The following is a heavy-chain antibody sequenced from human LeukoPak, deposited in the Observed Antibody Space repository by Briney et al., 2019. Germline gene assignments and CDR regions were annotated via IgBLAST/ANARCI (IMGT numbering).Heavy chain of an antibody. CDR1: GFTFSDYY. D-gene: IGHD5-18*01. J-gene: IGHJ4*02. V-gene: IGHV3-11*01. Sequence: PGGSLRLSCAASGFTFSDYYMGWIRQAPGKGLEWLSYISDNGRNIYYADSVKGRFTIFRDNANFLLYLQINRLRAEDTAVYYCAKDSRFGYRWDYDSWGQGTLVTVSS. CDR2: ISDNGRNI. CDR3: AKDSRFGYRWDYDS.